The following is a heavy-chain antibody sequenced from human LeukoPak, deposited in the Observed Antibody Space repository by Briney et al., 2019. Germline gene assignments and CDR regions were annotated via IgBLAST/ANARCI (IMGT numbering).Heavy chain of an antibody. V-gene: IGHV4-34*01. CDR2: IHHTGST. Sequence: SETLSLTCAVYGGSFSDYCWTWIRQSPGKGLEWVGEIHHTGSTTYNTSLKSRVTISLDKSRNQFSLKLTSVTAADTALYFCARGDDNSGSHYFDYWGQGALVTVSS. D-gene: IGHD6-19*01. CDR1: GGSFSDYC. CDR3: ARGDDNSGSHYFDY. J-gene: IGHJ4*02.